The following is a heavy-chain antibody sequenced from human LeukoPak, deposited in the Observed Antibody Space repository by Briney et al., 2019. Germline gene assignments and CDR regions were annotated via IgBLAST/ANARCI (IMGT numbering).Heavy chain of an antibody. V-gene: IGHV1-69*05. Sequence: SVKVSCKASGGTFSSYAISWVRQAPGQGLEWMGGIIPIFGTANYAQKFQGRVTITTDESTSTAYMELSSLRSEDMAVYYCASSLEHIVVVTARVERLLGVFQHWGQGTLVTVSS. CDR1: GGTFSSYA. CDR2: IIPIFGTA. J-gene: IGHJ1*01. CDR3: ASSLEHIVVVTARVERLLGVFQH. D-gene: IGHD2-21*02.